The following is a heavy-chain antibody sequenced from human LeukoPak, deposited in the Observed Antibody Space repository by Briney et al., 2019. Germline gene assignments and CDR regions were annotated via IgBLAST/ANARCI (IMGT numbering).Heavy chain of an antibody. CDR1: EITFSRRY. Sequence: PGGSLRLSCVVTEITFSRRYMQWVRQAPGGGLEWLAEINEDGTYRSYMDSVKGRFTISRDNSKNTLYLQMNSLRAEDTAVYYCAKAPWGGGSCHTDEYFQNWGQGTLVTVSS. CDR2: INEDGTYR. J-gene: IGHJ1*01. CDR3: AKAPWGGGSCHTDEYFQN. V-gene: IGHV3-7*05. D-gene: IGHD2-15*01.